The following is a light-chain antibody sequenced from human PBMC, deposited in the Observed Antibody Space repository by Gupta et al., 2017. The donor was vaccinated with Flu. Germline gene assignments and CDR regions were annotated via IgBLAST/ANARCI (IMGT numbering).Light chain of an antibody. J-gene: IGKJ2*01. CDR2: KAS. CDR3: QHYNSYPYT. V-gene: IGKV1-5*03. CDR1: QSISDW. Sequence: PSTLSPSGGDRVTITCRASQSISDWLAWYQQKPGRAPKLLISKASSLEGGVPARFSGSGSGTEFTLTISSLQPDDFATYYCQHYNSYPYTFGQGTRLEIK.